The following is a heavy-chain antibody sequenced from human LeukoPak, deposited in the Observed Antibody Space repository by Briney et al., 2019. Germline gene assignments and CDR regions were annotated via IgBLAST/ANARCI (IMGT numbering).Heavy chain of an antibody. V-gene: IGHV3-53*01. CDR3: ARGGVVPAASPAYYFDY. Sequence: GGSLRLSCAASGFTVSSNYMSWVRQAPGKGLEWVSVIYSGGSTYYADSVKGRFTISRDNSKNTLYLQMNSLRAEDTAVYYCARGGVVPAASPAYYFDYWGQGTLVTVSS. CDR2: IYSGGST. D-gene: IGHD2-2*01. CDR1: GFTVSSNY. J-gene: IGHJ4*02.